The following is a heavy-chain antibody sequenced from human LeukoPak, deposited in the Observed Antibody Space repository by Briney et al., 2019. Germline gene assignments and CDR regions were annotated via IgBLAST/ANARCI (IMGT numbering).Heavy chain of an antibody. V-gene: IGHV4-61*03. CDR3: ARSRDGHNWDYFDY. J-gene: IGHJ4*02. Sequence: GSTNYNPSLKSRVTISVDTSKNHFSLKLTSVTAADTAVYYCARSRDGHNWDYFDYWGQGTLVTVSS. CDR2: GST. D-gene: IGHD5-24*01.